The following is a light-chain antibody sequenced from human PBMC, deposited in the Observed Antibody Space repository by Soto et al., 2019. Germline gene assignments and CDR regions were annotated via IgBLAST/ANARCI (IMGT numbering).Light chain of an antibody. J-gene: IGKJ1*01. V-gene: IGKV3-20*01. CDR1: QSVSSSY. CDR2: GAS. CDR3: QKYGISRT. Sequence: EIVLTQSPGTLSLSPGERATLSCRASQSVSSSYLAWYQQKPGQAPRLLIYGASSRTTGIPDRFSGSESGTDFPLTISRLEQEDSTEYYCQKYGISRTFGQGTKVEIK.